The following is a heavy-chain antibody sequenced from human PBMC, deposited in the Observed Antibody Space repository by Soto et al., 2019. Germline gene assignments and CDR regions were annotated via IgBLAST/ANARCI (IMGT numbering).Heavy chain of an antibody. D-gene: IGHD3-10*01. CDR3: ARGRITMVRGPPRGYNWFDP. V-gene: IGHV4-34*01. CDR2: INHSGST. J-gene: IGHJ5*02. Sequence: SETLSLTCAVYGGSFSGYYWSWIRQPPGKGLEWIGEINHSGSTNYNPSLKSRVTISVDTSKNQFSLKLSSVTAADTAVYYCARGRITMVRGPPRGYNWFDPWGQGTLVTVSS. CDR1: GGSFSGYY.